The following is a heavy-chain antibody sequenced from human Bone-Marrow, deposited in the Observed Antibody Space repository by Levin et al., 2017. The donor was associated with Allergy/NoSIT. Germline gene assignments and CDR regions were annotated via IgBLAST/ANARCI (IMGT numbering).Heavy chain of an antibody. CDR3: VRHKAGAYSASAGFDY. CDR2: IYPSDSSA. V-gene: IGHV5-10-1*01. D-gene: IGHD4-11*01. J-gene: IGHJ4*02. Sequence: GESLKISCKGSEYNFIDYWISWVRQTPGKGLEWMGRIYPSDSSADNSPSFQGHVTLSVDTSNSTVHLQWTSLKASDSAMYYCVRHKAGAYSASAGFDYWGQGTLVTVSS. CDR1: EYNFIDYW.